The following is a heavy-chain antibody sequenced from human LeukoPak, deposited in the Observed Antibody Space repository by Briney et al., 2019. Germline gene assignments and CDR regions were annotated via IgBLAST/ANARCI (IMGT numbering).Heavy chain of an antibody. D-gene: IGHD1-26*01. CDR3: ARVWDSNAFDI. Sequence: PSETLSLTCTVSGGSISSYYWSWIRQPPGKGLEWIGYIYYSGSTNYNPSLKSRVTISVDTSKNQFSLKLSSVTAADTAVYYCARVWDSNAFDIWGQGTMVTVSS. J-gene: IGHJ3*02. CDR2: IYYSGST. CDR1: GGSISSYY. V-gene: IGHV4-59*01.